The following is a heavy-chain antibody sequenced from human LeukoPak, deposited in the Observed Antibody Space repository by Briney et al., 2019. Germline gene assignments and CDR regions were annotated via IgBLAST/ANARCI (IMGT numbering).Heavy chain of an antibody. D-gene: IGHD5-12*01. V-gene: IGHV1-2*02. Sequence: ASVKVSCKASGYTFTGYYMHRVRQAPGQGLEWMGWINPNSGGTNYAQKFQGRVTMTRDTSISTAYMELSRLRSDDTAVYYCARDNSGYDPSAFDIWGQGTMVTVSS. J-gene: IGHJ3*02. CDR3: ARDNSGYDPSAFDI. CDR2: INPNSGGT. CDR1: GYTFTGYY.